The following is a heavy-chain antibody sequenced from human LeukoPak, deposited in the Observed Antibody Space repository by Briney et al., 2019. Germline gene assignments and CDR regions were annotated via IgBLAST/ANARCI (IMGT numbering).Heavy chain of an antibody. J-gene: IGHJ4*02. V-gene: IGHV4-34*01. CDR3: ARGKYYYDSSGSKRGSYFDY. CDR2: INHSGST. Sequence: SETLSLTCAVYGGSFSGYCWSWIRQPPGKGLEWIGEINHSGSTNYNPSLKSRVTISVDTSKNQFSLKLSSVTAADTAVYYCARGKYYYDSSGSKRGSYFDYWGQGTLVTVSS. D-gene: IGHD3-22*01. CDR1: GGSFSGYC.